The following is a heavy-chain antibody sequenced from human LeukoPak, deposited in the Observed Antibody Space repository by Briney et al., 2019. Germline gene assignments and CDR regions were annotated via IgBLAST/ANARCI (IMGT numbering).Heavy chain of an antibody. CDR3: ARESDLSYYDILTGSRHDAFDI. D-gene: IGHD3-9*01. J-gene: IGHJ3*02. Sequence: PSETLSLTCAVYGGSFSGYYWSWIRQPPGKGLEWIGEINHSGSTNYNPSLKSRVTISVDTSKNQFSLKLNSVTAADTAVYYCARESDLSYYDILTGSRHDAFDIWGQGTMVTVSS. CDR2: INHSGST. CDR1: GGSFSGYY. V-gene: IGHV4-34*01.